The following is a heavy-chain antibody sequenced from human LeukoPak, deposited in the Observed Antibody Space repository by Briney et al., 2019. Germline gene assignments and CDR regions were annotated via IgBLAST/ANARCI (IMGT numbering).Heavy chain of an antibody. CDR2: ISAYNGNT. V-gene: IGHV1-18*01. D-gene: IGHD6-13*01. CDR3: ARFNIGVAAAGEYNWFDP. CDR1: VYIFTSHG. J-gene: IGHJ5*02. Sequence: VASVKVSCNASVYIFTSHGISWVRHAPAQGLEGRVWISAYNGNTNYAQKPQGRVIMTIDTLTSTAHQELRSLGSDDAAVYYCARFNIGVAAAGEYNWFDPWGEGPLVSVSS.